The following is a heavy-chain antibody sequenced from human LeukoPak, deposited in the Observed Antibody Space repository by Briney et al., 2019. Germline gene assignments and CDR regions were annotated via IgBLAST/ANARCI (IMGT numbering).Heavy chain of an antibody. Sequence: SETLSLTCTVSGGSISSGGYYWSWIRQHPGKGLEWIGYIYYSGSTYYNPSLKSRVTISVDTSKNQFSLKLSSVTAADTAVYYCARAVRYCSSTSCRELDYWGQGTLVTVSS. D-gene: IGHD2-2*01. CDR3: ARAVRYCSSTSCRELDY. V-gene: IGHV4-31*03. J-gene: IGHJ4*02. CDR1: GGSISSGGYY. CDR2: IYYSGST.